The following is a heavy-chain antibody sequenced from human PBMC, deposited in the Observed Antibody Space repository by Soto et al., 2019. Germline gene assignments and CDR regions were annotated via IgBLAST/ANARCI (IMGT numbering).Heavy chain of an antibody. J-gene: IGHJ4*02. CDR1: GFNFGSRW. V-gene: IGHV3-74*01. Sequence: GGFLGLSCAAFGFNFGSRWMHRVRQDPGKGLVWVSRINSDGTTITYADSVKGRFTISRDNAKNTLYLQMNSLRAEDTAVYYCARGTQTTVTTRLFDCWGQGTLVTVSS. CDR2: INSDGTTI. CDR3: ARGTQTTVTTRLFDC. D-gene: IGHD4-17*01.